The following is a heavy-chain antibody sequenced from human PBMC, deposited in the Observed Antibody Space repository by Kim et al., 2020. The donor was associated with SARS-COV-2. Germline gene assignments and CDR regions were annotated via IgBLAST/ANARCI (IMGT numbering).Heavy chain of an antibody. D-gene: IGHD3-10*01. J-gene: IGHJ4*02. CDR3: AKHGSGTYWDY. Sequence: GGSLRLSCAASGFTFSSYAMSWVRQAPGKGLECVSGIGSGGTNIYYADSVKGRFTISRDNSKNTLYLQMNSLRAEDTAVYYCAKHGSGTYWDYWGQGTLVTVSS. CDR2: IGSGGTNI. CDR1: GFTFSSYA. V-gene: IGHV3-23*03.